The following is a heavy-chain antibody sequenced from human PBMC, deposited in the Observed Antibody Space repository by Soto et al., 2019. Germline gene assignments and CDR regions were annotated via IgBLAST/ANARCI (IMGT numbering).Heavy chain of an antibody. CDR2: INPSGDST. J-gene: IGHJ4*02. Sequence: ASVKVSCKASGDTFSTYAISWVRQAPGQGLEWMGIINPSGDSTSYAQEFQGRVTMTRETSTSTLYMELSSLRSEDTAVYYCARATRSGSPHFDHWGQGTLVTVSS. V-gene: IGHV1-46*01. CDR1: GDTFSTYA. CDR3: ARATRSGSPHFDH. D-gene: IGHD5-12*01.